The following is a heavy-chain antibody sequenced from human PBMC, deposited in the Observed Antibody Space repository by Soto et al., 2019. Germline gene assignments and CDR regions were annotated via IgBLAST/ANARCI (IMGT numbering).Heavy chain of an antibody. Sequence: SETLSLTGTVSGRSISSYSLSWIRQPPGKGLEWIGYIYHSGSTNYNPSPKSRVTISVDTSKNQFSLKLSSVTAADTAVYYCAREGTRRDYYYGMDVWGQGTTVTVSS. CDR2: IYHSGST. J-gene: IGHJ6*02. CDR3: AREGTRRDYYYGMDV. V-gene: IGHV4-59*01. CDR1: GRSISSYS. D-gene: IGHD2-2*01.